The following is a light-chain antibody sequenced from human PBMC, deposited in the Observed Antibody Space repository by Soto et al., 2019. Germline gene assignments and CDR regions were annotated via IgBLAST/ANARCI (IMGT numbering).Light chain of an antibody. Sequence: QSVLTQPPSVSGAPGQRVTISCTGSSSNIGAGYDVHWYQQLPGTAPKLLIYGNSNRPSGVPDRFSGSKSRTSASLAITGLQAEDEADYYCQSYDSSLSGSGVFGGGTKVTVL. CDR2: GNS. CDR1: SSNIGAGYD. V-gene: IGLV1-40*01. J-gene: IGLJ3*02. CDR3: QSYDSSLSGSGV.